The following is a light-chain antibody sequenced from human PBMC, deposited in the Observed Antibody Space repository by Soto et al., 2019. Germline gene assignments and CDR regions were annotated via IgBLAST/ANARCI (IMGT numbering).Light chain of an antibody. Sequence: QSVLTQPASGSGSPGQSITVSCTGTTSDVGGYNSVSWYQQHPGKVPKLMIYDVSNRPSGVSNRFSGSKSGNTASLTISGLQAEDEADYYCSSYTSSSTLVFGTGTKVTVL. CDR1: TSDVGGYNS. J-gene: IGLJ1*01. CDR3: SSYTSSSTLV. CDR2: DVS. V-gene: IGLV2-14*01.